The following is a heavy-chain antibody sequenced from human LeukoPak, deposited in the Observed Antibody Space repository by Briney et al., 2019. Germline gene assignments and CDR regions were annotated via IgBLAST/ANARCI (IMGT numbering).Heavy chain of an antibody. Sequence: GGSLRLSCAASGFTSSTYWMSCVRQAPGKGLEWVSYISSSSSTTNYADSVKGRFTISRDNAKNSLYLQMDSLSDEDTAVYYCARDITVVRGLIGYYYGMDVWGQGTTVTVS. V-gene: IGHV3-48*02. CDR2: ISSSSSTT. CDR3: ARDITVVRGLIGYYYGMDV. D-gene: IGHD3-10*01. J-gene: IGHJ6*02. CDR1: GFTSSTYW.